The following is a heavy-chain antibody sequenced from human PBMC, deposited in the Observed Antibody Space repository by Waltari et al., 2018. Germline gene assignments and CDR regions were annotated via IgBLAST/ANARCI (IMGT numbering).Heavy chain of an antibody. D-gene: IGHD3-3*01. CDR2: ISGSGGST. J-gene: IGHJ6*01. Sequence: EVQLLESGGGLVQPGGSLRLSCAASGFTFSSYAMSWVRQAPGKGLEWVSAISGSGGSTYYADSVKGRFTISRDNSKNTLYLQMNSLRAEDTAVYYCAKRLNSAYYDFWSGYPRGGDYYGMDV. V-gene: IGHV3-23*01. CDR3: AKRLNSAYYDFWSGYPRGGDYYGMDV. CDR1: GFTFSSYA.